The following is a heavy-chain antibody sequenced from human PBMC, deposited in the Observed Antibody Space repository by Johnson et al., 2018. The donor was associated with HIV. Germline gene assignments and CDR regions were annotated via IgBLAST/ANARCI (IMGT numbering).Heavy chain of an antibody. CDR3: ARVLESKVAAGSWAFDI. CDR1: GFTFSTYD. D-gene: IGHD6-13*01. V-gene: IGHV3-30-3*01. CDR2: ISYDGANK. J-gene: IGHJ3*02. Sequence: QVHLVESGGGVVQPGRSLRLSCAASGFTFSTYDMHWVRQAPGKGLEWVAVISYDGANKYYADSVKGRITISRDNSKNTLYLQMNSLTTEDTAVYYCARVLESKVAAGSWAFDIWGQGTMVTVSS.